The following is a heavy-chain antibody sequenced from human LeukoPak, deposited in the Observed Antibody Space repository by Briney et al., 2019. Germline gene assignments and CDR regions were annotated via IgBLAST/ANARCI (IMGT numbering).Heavy chain of an antibody. Sequence: GRSLRPSCAASGFTFSSYGMHWVRQAPGKGLEWVAVKSYDGSNKYYADSVKGRFTISRDNSKNTLYLQMNSLRAEDTAVYYCAKKELALDYWGQGTLVTVSS. CDR2: KSYDGSNK. CDR1: GFTFSSYG. D-gene: IGHD1-1*01. V-gene: IGHV3-30*18. CDR3: AKKELALDY. J-gene: IGHJ4*02.